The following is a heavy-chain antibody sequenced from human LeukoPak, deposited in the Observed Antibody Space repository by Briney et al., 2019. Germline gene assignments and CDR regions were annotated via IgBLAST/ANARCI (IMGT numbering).Heavy chain of an antibody. Sequence: SETLSLTCAVYGESFSDYYWTWIRQPPGKGLEWIGEINHYGSTNYKSSLKSRVTMSVDTSKSQFSLKLRSVTAADTATYYCARGLSRSSRFPFDLWGQGTLVTVSS. V-gene: IGHV4-34*01. J-gene: IGHJ4*02. D-gene: IGHD6-6*01. CDR1: GESFSDYY. CDR3: ARGLSRSSRFPFDL. CDR2: INHYGST.